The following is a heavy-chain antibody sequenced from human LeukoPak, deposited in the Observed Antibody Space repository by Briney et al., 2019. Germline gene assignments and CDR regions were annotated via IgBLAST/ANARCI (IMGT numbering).Heavy chain of an antibody. J-gene: IGHJ6*03. CDR1: AYTFTAYY. CDR2: INSNSGDA. V-gene: IGHV1-2*02. CDR3: ARDFPNYYASGSPNYYYYVDV. D-gene: IGHD3-10*01. Sequence: ASVKVSCKASAYTFTAYYIHWVRQAPGQGLEWMGGINSNSGDANYSPKFQGRVTLTRDTSISTAYMELTRLTSEDTAVYYCARDFPNYYASGSPNYYYYVDVWGKGTTVTVSS.